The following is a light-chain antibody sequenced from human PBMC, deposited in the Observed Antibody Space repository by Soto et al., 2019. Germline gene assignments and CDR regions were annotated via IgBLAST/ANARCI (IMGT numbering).Light chain of an antibody. CDR3: SSYTTDITLDV. J-gene: IGLJ1*01. Sequence: QSVLTQPASVSGSPGQSITISCTGTSSDVGGYDYVSWYQQHPGKAPKLIIYEVSNRPSGVSNRFSGSKSGNTASLTISGLQAEDEADYYCSSYTTDITLDVFGTGTKLTVL. V-gene: IGLV2-14*01. CDR1: SSDVGGYDY. CDR2: EVS.